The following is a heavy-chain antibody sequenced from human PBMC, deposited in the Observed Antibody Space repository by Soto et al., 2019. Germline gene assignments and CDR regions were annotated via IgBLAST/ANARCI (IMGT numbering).Heavy chain of an antibody. CDR1: GYTFTGYY. D-gene: IGHD3-3*01. V-gene: IGHV1-2*04. Sequence: ASVKVSCKASGYTFTGYYMHWVRQAPGQGLEWTGWINPNSGGTNYAQKFQGWVTMTRDTSISTAYMELSRLRSDDTAVYYCARGPCDFWSGYYPNYCVGCGQGTPVTV. CDR2: INPNSGGT. J-gene: IGHJ4*02. CDR3: ARGPCDFWSGYYPNYCVG.